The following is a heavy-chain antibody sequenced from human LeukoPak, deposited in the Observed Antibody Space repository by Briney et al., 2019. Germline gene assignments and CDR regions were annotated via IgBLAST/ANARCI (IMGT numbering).Heavy chain of an antibody. D-gene: IGHD6-13*01. V-gene: IGHV3-7*01. CDR2: IKQDGSEK. CDR3: ASGRQLGY. CDR1: GFTFSNFW. J-gene: IGHJ4*02. Sequence: PGGSLRLSCAASGFTFSNFWMSWVRQAPGKCLEWVANIKQDGSEKYYVDSVKGRFTISRDNDKNSLYLQMNSLRAEDAAVYYCASGRQLGYWGQGTLVTVSS.